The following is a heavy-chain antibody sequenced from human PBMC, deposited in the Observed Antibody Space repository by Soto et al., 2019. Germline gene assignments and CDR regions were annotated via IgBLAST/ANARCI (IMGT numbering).Heavy chain of an antibody. Sequence: SETLSLTCTVSGGSISSSSYYWVWIRQPPGKGLEWIGSIYYSGSTYYNPSLKSRVTISVDTSKNQFSLKLSSVTAADTAVYYCARSYCSGGSCYDAFDIWGQGTMVTGSS. V-gene: IGHV4-39*01. J-gene: IGHJ3*02. CDR2: IYYSGST. CDR3: ARSYCSGGSCYDAFDI. D-gene: IGHD2-15*01. CDR1: GGSISSSSYY.